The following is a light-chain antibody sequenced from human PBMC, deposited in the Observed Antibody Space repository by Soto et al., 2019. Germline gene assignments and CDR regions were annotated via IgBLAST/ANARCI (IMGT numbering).Light chain of an antibody. CDR1: SSNIGSTY. CDR2: DNN. CDR3: APWDTTPHPLI. J-gene: IGLJ2*01. Sequence: QSVLPQPPAVSVAPGQMVTISCSGTSSNIGSTYVSWYQHLPGTAPKLLIYDNNKRPSGIPARFSGSKSGTSATLGITGPQTGDEADYYCAPWDTTPHPLILGGGTKLTVL. V-gene: IGLV1-51*01.